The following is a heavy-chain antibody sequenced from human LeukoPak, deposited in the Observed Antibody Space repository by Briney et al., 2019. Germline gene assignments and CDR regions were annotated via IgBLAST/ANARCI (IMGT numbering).Heavy chain of an antibody. CDR2: ISGSGGST. J-gene: IGHJ1*01. CDR1: GFTFSRYA. Sequence: GGSLRLSWGASGFTFSRYAMSELRQAPGKGLEWVSAISGSGGSTYYADSVKGRFIIYRDNSRDTLSLQMNSLRVEDTAIYYSETDLMSANWSLDDWGQGTLVTVSS. D-gene: IGHD1-1*01. CDR3: ETDLMSANWSLDD. V-gene: IGHV3-23*01.